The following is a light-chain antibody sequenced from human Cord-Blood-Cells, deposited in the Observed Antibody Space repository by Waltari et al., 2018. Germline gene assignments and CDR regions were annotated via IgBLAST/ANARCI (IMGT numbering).Light chain of an antibody. CDR1: QSVSSSY. CDR2: GAS. V-gene: IGKV3-20*01. CDR3: QQYGSSPRT. Sequence: EIVLTQSPGTLSLSPGERATLSCRASQSVSSSYLAWYQQKPGQAPRLLIYGASSRATGMPDRFSGSGSGTDFTLTISRLEPEDFAVYYCQQYGSSPRTFGQGP. J-gene: IGKJ1*01.